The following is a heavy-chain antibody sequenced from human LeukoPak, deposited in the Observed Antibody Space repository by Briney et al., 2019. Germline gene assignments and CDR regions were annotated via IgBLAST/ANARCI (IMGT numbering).Heavy chain of an antibody. D-gene: IGHD2-21*01. CDR2: IIPIFGTA. V-gene: IGHV1-69*01. J-gene: IGHJ4*02. Sequence: ASVKVSCKASGGTFSSCAISWVRQAPGQGLEWMGGIIPIFGTANYAQTFQGRVTITADESTSTAYMELSSLRSEDTAVYYCAREGAHIQAIDYWGQGTLVTVSS. CDR3: AREGAHIQAIDY. CDR1: GGTFSSCA.